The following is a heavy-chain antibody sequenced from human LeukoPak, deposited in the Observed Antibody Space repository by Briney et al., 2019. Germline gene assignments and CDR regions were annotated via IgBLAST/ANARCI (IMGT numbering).Heavy chain of an antibody. CDR3: QSRFLEWLLDY. D-gene: IGHD3-3*01. CDR2: IYDSGST. CDR1: GGSISSNNYF. V-gene: IGHV4-39*01. Sequence: PSETLCLTCTVSGGSISSNNYFWGWIRQPPGKGLEWIGSIYDSGSTYYNPSLKSRVTISVDTSKNQFSLKLNSVTAADTAMYYCQSRFLEWLLDYWGQGTLVTVSS. J-gene: IGHJ4*02.